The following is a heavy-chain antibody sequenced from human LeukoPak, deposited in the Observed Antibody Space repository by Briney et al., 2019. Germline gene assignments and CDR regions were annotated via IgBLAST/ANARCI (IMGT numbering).Heavy chain of an antibody. CDR3: ARDLYSSSPYSGDWFDP. D-gene: IGHD6-6*01. CDR2: IYYSGST. V-gene: IGHV4-59*01. Sequence: KPSETLSLTCTVSGGSISSYYWSWIRQPPGKGLEWIGYIYYSGSTNYNPSLKSRVTISVDTSKNQFSLKLSSVTAADTAVYYCARDLYSSSPYSGDWFDPWGQGTLVTVSS. J-gene: IGHJ5*02. CDR1: GGSISSYY.